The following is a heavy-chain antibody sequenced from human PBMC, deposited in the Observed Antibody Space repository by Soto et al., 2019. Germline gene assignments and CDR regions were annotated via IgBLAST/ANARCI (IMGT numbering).Heavy chain of an antibody. J-gene: IGHJ4*02. CDR2: INPNGGST. CDR3: ALPKNTLGWYNF. D-gene: IGHD6-19*01. CDR1: GYTFINYH. Sequence: QVQVVQSGAEVKKPGASVKVSCKTSGYTFINYHVHWVRQAPGQGLEWMGAINPNGGSTTYAQHLQGRITMTSDASTSTVSMDLSSLRSDDTAVYYCALPKNTLGWYNFWGQGSLVTVS. V-gene: IGHV1-46*01.